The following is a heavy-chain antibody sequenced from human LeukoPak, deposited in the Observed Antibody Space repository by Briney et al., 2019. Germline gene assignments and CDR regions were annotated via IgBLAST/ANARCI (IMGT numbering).Heavy chain of an antibody. J-gene: IGHJ4*02. V-gene: IGHV4-38-2*02. CDR2: IYHSGNT. CDR1: GYSISSGYY. Sequence: PSETLSLTCTVSGYSISSGYYWGWIRQPPGKGLEWIGSIYHSGNTYYTPSLKSRVTISVDTSKNQFSLKLSSVPAADTAVYYCARGIGVAGIYNDYWGQGTLVTVSS. CDR3: ARGIGVAGIYNDY. D-gene: IGHD6-19*01.